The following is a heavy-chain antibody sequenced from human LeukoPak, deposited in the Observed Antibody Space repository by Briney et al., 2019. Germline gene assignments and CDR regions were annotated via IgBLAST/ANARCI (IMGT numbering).Heavy chain of an antibody. CDR2: INPNSGGT. Sequence: ASVKVSCKASGYTLSGYYMHWVRQAPGQGLEWMGWINPNSGGTKYAQKFQGRVTMTRDTSISTAYMELSRLRSDDTAVYYRATEVTDWGQGTLVTVSS. CDR3: ATEVTD. CDR1: GYTLSGYY. V-gene: IGHV1-2*02. J-gene: IGHJ4*02. D-gene: IGHD5-18*01.